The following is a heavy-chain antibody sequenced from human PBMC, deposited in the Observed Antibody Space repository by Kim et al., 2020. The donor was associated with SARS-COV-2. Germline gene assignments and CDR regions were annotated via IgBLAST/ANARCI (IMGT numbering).Heavy chain of an antibody. V-gene: IGHV1-18*01. J-gene: IGHJ6*01. CDR1: GYTFTSYG. Sequence: ASVKVSCKASGYTFTSYGISWVRQAPGQGLEWMGWISAYNGNTNYAQKLQGRVTMTTDTSTGTAYMELRSLRSDDTAVYYCARDGMVRGVIDYYYYGMAVWGQGTTVTVAS. CDR3: ARDGMVRGVIDYYYYGMAV. CDR2: ISAYNGNT. D-gene: IGHD3-10*01.